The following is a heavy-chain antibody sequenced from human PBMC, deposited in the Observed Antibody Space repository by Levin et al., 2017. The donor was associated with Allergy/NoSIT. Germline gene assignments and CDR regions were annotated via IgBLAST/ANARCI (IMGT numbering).Heavy chain of an antibody. CDR3: TMADCSSTSCYSGMDV. D-gene: IGHD2-2*02. J-gene: IGHJ6*02. CDR2: IRSKAYGGTT. CDR1: GFTFGDYA. Sequence: GESLKISCTASGFTFGDYAMSWVRQAPGKGLEWVGFIRSKAYGGTTEYAASVKGRFTISRDDSKSIAYLQMNSLKTEDTAVYCCTMADCSSTSCYSGMDVWGQGTTVTVSS. V-gene: IGHV3-49*04.